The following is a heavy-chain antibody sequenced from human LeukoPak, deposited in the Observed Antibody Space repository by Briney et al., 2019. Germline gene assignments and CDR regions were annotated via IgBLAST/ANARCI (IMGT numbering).Heavy chain of an antibody. J-gene: IGHJ4*02. Sequence: GGSLRLSCGASAFTFSSYGMSWVRQAPGKGLEWVSDISGSSDSTNYADSVKGRFTISRDNSKNTLYLQMKSLRAEDTAVYYCARVRGPTMETNYFDYWGQGTLATVSS. CDR2: ISGSSDST. D-gene: IGHD3-10*01. V-gene: IGHV3-23*01. CDR3: ARVRGPTMETNYFDY. CDR1: AFTFSSYG.